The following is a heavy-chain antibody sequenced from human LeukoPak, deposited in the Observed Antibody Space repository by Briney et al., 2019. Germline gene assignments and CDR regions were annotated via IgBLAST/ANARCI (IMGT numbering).Heavy chain of an antibody. CDR2: MSYDGSKE. CDR3: TREFHRSFDY. V-gene: IGHV3-30*03. Sequence: PGRSLRLSCAASGFTFSSYGMHWVRQAPGKGLEWVAVMSYDGSKEYYADSVKGRFTISRDNSKNTLYLQMNSLRVEDTAVYYCTREFHRSFDYWGQGTLVTVPS. J-gene: IGHJ4*02. CDR1: GFTFSSYG.